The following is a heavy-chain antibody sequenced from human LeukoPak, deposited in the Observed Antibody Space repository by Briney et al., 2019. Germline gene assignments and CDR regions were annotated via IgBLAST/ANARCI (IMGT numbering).Heavy chain of an antibody. CDR2: INSDGSST. D-gene: IGHD3-16*01. CDR1: GFTFSSYW. CDR3: ATRGRLGEFYPIDY. V-gene: IGHV3-74*01. J-gene: IGHJ4*02. Sequence: PGGSLRLSCAASGFTFSSYWMHWVRHAPGKGLVWVSRINSDGSSTSYADSVKGRFTISRDNAKNTLYLQMNSLRAEDTAVYYCATRGRLGEFYPIDYWGQGTLVTVSS.